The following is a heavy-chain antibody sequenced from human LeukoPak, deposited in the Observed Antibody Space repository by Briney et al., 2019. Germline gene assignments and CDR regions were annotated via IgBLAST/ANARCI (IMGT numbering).Heavy chain of an antibody. CDR1: GGSISSGDYY. CDR3: ARAGAYCSSTSCYVQNWFDP. V-gene: IGHV4-30-4*08. Sequence: SETLSLTCTVSGGSISSGDYYWSWIRQPPGKGLEWIGYIYYSGSTYYNPSLKSRVTISVDTSKNQFSLKLSSVTAADTAVYYCARAGAYCSSTSCYVQNWFDPWGQGTLVTVSS. J-gene: IGHJ5*02. CDR2: IYYSGST. D-gene: IGHD2-2*01.